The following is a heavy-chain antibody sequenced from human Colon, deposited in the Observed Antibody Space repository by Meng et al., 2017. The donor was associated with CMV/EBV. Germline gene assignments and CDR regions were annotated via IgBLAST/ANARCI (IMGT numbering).Heavy chain of an antibody. Sequence: MVSCKGSGYSFASYWIAWVRQMPGKGLEWIGIVYPGNSDTRYSPSFQGQVTISVDKSISTAYLQWTSLKASDTAMYYCASPTSDFYYYGMDVWGQGTTVTVSS. V-gene: IGHV5-51*01. J-gene: IGHJ6*02. CDR3: ASPTSDFYYYGMDV. CDR2: VYPGNSDT. CDR1: GYSFASYW.